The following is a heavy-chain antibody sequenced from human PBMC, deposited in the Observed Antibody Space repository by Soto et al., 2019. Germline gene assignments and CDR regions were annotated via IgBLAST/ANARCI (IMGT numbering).Heavy chain of an antibody. CDR2: ISWDGGST. CDR1: GFTFDYYT. CDR3: AKALTIFGVAYGMDV. V-gene: IGHV3-43*01. D-gene: IGHD3-3*01. J-gene: IGHJ6*02. Sequence: PGGSRRLSWAASGFTFDYYTMHWVRQAPGKGLEWVSLISWDGGSTYYADSVKGRFTISRDNSKNSRYLQMNSLRTEDTALYYCAKALTIFGVAYGMDVWGQGTTVTVSS.